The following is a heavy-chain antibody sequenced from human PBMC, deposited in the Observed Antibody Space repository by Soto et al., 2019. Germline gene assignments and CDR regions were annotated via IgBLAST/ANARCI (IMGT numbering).Heavy chain of an antibody. Sequence: QVQLVESGGGVVQPGRSLRLSCAASGFTFSSYAMHWVRQAPGKGLEWVAVISYDGSNKYYADSVKGRFTISRDNSKNTLYLQMNSLRAGDAAVYYCARFGQGLSIDYWGQGTLVTVS. CDR3: ARFGQGLSIDY. V-gene: IGHV3-30-3*01. CDR2: ISYDGSNK. CDR1: GFTFSSYA. D-gene: IGHD6-19*01. J-gene: IGHJ4*02.